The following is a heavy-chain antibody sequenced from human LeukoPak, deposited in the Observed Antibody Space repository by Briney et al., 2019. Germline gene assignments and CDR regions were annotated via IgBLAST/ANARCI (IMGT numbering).Heavy chain of an antibody. CDR3: ARSRSRGYSGDFDY. CDR2: IYYTGTT. D-gene: IGHD5-12*01. J-gene: IGHJ4*02. V-gene: IGHV4-59*01. Sequence: SETLSLTCSVSGGSISGYYWSWIRQPPGKGLEWIGYIYYTGTTNYNPSLKSRITISADTSKNQFSLKLSPVTAADTAMYYCARSRSRGYSGDFDYWGQGTLVTVSS. CDR1: GGSISGYY.